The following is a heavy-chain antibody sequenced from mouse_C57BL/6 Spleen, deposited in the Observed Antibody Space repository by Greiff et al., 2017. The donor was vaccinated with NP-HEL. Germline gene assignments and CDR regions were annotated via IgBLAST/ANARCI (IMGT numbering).Heavy chain of an antibody. Sequence: EVKLMESGGGLVKPGGSLKLSCAASGFTFSDYGMHWVRQAPEKGLEWVAYISSGSSTIYYADTVKGRFTISRDNAKNTLFLQMTSLRSEDTAMYYCARPGLGRGYFDYWGQGTTLTVSS. V-gene: IGHV5-17*01. J-gene: IGHJ2*01. D-gene: IGHD4-1*01. CDR2: ISSGSSTI. CDR1: GFTFSDYG. CDR3: ARPGLGRGYFDY.